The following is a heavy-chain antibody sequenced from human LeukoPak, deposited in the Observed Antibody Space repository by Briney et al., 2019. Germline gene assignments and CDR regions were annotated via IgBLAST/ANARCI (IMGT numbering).Heavy chain of an antibody. CDR3: AKVYYVGSDDYYVGKYYSDY. V-gene: IGHV3-23*01. Sequence: GGSLRLSCAYTFSNHAMSWVRQAPGKGLEWVSGISGSGGTTYYADSVKGRFTISRDNSKNTLYLQMNSLTAEDTAVYYCAKVYYVGSDDYYVGKYYSDYWGQGTLVTVSS. CDR2: ISGSGGTT. J-gene: IGHJ4*02. CDR1: TFSNHA. D-gene: IGHD3-22*01.